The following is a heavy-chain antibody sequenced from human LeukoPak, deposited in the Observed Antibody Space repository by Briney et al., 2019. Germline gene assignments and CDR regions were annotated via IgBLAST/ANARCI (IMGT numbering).Heavy chain of an antibody. Sequence: VASMKVSCKASGYTFTSYGISWVRQAPGQGLEWMGWISAYNGNTNYAQKLQGRVTMTTDTSTSTAYMELRSLRSDDTAVYYCARVAIAYNAFDIWGQGTMVTVSS. CDR2: ISAYNGNT. CDR3: ARVAIAYNAFDI. J-gene: IGHJ3*02. CDR1: GYTFTSYG. V-gene: IGHV1-18*01. D-gene: IGHD2-2*02.